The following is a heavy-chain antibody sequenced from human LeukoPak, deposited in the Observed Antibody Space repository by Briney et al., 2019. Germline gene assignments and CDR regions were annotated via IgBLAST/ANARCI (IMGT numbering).Heavy chain of an antibody. V-gene: IGHV3-7*01. CDR1: GFTFNDYW. Sequence: GGSLRLSCAASGFTFNDYWMSWVRQAPGRGLEWVANINQDGSEIYYVDSMKGRFTSSRDNAENSLYLQMNSLRVEDTGVYYCARAPTVLVGYCSSSSCQADYWGQGTLVTVSS. CDR2: INQDGSEI. CDR3: ARAPTVLVGYCSSSSCQADY. J-gene: IGHJ4*02. D-gene: IGHD2-2*01.